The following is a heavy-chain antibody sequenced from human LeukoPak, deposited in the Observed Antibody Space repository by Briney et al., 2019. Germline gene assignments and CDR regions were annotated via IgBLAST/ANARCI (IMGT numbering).Heavy chain of an antibody. V-gene: IGHV3-23*01. CDR1: GFTFSSYA. CDR3: AKYGDDYYFDY. D-gene: IGHD5-12*01. J-gene: IGHJ4*02. Sequence: GGSLRLSCAASGFTFSSYAMNWVRQAPGKGLEWVSTISGSAGSTYYADSVKGRFTISRDNSKNTLYLQMNSLRAKDTAVYYCAKYGDDYYFDYRGQGTLVTVSS. CDR2: ISGSAGST.